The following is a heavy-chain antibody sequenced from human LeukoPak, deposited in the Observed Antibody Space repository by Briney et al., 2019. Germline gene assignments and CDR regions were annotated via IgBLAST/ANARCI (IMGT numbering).Heavy chain of an antibody. CDR1: GYTFTSYG. V-gene: IGHV1-18*01. Sequence: GASVKVSCKASGYTFTSYGISWVRQAPGQGFKWMGWISASMGNSDYAQKFQGRVTMTTDTSAGTAYMELRSLRSDDAAVYYCARAVIWRDPWTTVTKGYFDYWGQGTLVTVSS. CDR2: ISASMGNS. D-gene: IGHD4-11*01. J-gene: IGHJ4*02. CDR3: ARAVIWRDPWTTVTKGYFDY.